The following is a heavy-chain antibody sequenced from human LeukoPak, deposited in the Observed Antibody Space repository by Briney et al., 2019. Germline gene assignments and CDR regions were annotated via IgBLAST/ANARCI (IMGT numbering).Heavy chain of an antibody. J-gene: IGHJ4*02. D-gene: IGHD1-7*01. CDR3: ASSPSGNSDY. CDR2: IIPIFGTA. V-gene: IGHV1-69*13. Sequence: SVKVSCKASGGTFSSYAISWVRQAPGQGLEWMGGIIPIFGTANYAQKFQGRVAITADESTSTAYMELSSLRSEDTAVYYCASSPSGNSDYWGQGTLVTVSS. CDR1: GGTFSSYA.